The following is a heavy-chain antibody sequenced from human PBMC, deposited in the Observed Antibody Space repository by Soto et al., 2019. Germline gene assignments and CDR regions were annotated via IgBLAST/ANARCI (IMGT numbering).Heavy chain of an antibody. CDR2: ISWDSGSR. CDR1: GFTFDDYA. D-gene: IGHD6-13*01. J-gene: IGHJ5*01. Sequence: EVQLVESGGGLVQPGRSLRLSCAASGFTFDDYAMHWVRQAPGKGLEWVSGISWDSGSRGYADSVKGRFTISRDNAKNARYLERDGLTAEDTAVYYCVKVVLVRSSWFVGWFDSWGQGTQVTVSS. CDR3: VKVVLVRSSWFVGWFDS. V-gene: IGHV3-9*01.